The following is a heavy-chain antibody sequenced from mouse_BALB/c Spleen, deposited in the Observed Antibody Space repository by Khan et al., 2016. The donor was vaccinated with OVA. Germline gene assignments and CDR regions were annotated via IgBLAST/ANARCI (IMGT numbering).Heavy chain of an antibody. Sequence: VQLVESGPGLVAPSQSLSITCTVSGFSLTGYGVNWVRQPPGKGLEWLGMIWGDGSTDYNSALKSTLTISKYTSKSQVFLKMNSLQTDDTASYYCARAYYGNDRDGMDYWGQGTSVTVSS. CDR1: GFSLTGYG. D-gene: IGHD2-10*01. J-gene: IGHJ4*01. CDR3: ARAYYGNDRDGMDY. CDR2: IWGDGST. V-gene: IGHV2-6-7*01.